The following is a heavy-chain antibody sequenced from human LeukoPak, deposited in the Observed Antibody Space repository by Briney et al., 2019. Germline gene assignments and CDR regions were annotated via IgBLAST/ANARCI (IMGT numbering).Heavy chain of an antibody. CDR3: ARVQVTSSAYMGAFDI. CDR2: ISSSGSTI. D-gene: IGHD3-22*01. Sequence: GGSLRLSCAASGFTFSSYEMNWVRQAPGKGLEWVSYISSSGSTIYYADSVKGRFTISRGNAKNSLYLQMNSLRAEDTAVYYCARVQVTSSAYMGAFDIWGQGTMVTVSS. V-gene: IGHV3-48*03. CDR1: GFTFSSYE. J-gene: IGHJ3*02.